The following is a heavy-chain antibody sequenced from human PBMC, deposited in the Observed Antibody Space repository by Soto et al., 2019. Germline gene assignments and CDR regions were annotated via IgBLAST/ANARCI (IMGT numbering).Heavy chain of an antibody. CDR3: ARDPTYYDILTGYNTLDY. CDR2: INPSGGST. D-gene: IGHD3-9*01. CDR1: GYTFTSYY. J-gene: IGHJ4*02. V-gene: IGHV1-46*03. Sequence: QVQLVQSGAEVKKPGASVKVSCKASGYTFTSYYMHWVRQAPGQGLEWMGIINPSGGSTSYAQKFPGSVTISRDTSTSEVYMGLSTLRSEDTAVYYCARDPTYYDILTGYNTLDYWGQGTLVTVSS.